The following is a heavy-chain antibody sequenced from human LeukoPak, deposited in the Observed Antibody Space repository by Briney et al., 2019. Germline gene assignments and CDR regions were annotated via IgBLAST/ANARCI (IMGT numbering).Heavy chain of an antibody. CDR3: ARDYYDSSGRGAFDI. V-gene: IGHV3-53*01. Sequence: GGSLILSCAASGFTVSSNYMSWVRQAPGKGLEWVSVIYSGGSTYYADSVKGRFTISRDNSKNTLYLQMNSLRAEDTAVYYCARDYYDSSGRGAFDIWGQGTMVTVSS. J-gene: IGHJ3*02. CDR1: GFTVSSNY. CDR2: IYSGGST. D-gene: IGHD3-22*01.